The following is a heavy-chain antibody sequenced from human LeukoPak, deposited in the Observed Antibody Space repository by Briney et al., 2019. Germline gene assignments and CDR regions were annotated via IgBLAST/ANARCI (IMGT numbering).Heavy chain of an antibody. J-gene: IGHJ4*02. D-gene: IGHD6-13*01. CDR2: IYSGGST. CDR1: GFTVSSNY. Sequence: GGSLRLSCAASGFTVSSNYMSWVRQAPGKGLEWVSVIYSGGSTYYADSVKGRFTISRDKAKNTLDLQMNSLRAEDTAVYYCALGDPSSSWGQGTLVTVSS. CDR3: ALGDPSSS. V-gene: IGHV3-66*01.